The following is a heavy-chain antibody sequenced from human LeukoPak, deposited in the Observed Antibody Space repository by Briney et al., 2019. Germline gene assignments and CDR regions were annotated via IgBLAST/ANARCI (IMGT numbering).Heavy chain of an antibody. CDR3: ARTRKDYYDNSGLSDS. D-gene: IGHD3-22*01. CDR2: ISSSGSTM. J-gene: IGHJ4*02. V-gene: IGHV3-11*01. Sequence: GGSLRLSCAASGFTFSGYYMSWIRQAPGKGLEWVSYISSSGSTMYYPDSVKGRFTISRDNAKNSLFLQMNSLRAEDTAVYFCARTRKDYYDNSGLSDSWGQGTLVTVSS. CDR1: GFTFSGYY.